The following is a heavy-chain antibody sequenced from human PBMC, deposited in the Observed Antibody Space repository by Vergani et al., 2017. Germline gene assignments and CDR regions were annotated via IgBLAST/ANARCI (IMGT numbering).Heavy chain of an antibody. D-gene: IGHD3-22*01. CDR2: IYYSGST. CDR1: GSSISSSSYY. CDR3: ARRSSSYYFDI. Sequence: QLQLQESCPGLVKPSETLSLTCTVSGSSISSSSYYWGWIRQPPGKGLEWIGSIYYSGSTYYNPSLKSRVTISVDTSKNQLALKLSAVTAADTAVDYCARRSSSYYFDIWGQGVLITVSS. V-gene: IGHV4-39*01. J-gene: IGHJ5*02.